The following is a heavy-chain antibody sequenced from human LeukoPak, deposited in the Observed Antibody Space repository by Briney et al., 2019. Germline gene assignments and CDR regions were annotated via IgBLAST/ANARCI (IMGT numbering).Heavy chain of an antibody. D-gene: IGHD6-13*01. J-gene: IGHJ6*02. Sequence: QPGWSLRLSCAASGFTFSSYGMHWVRQAPGKGLEWVGVISYDGSIKYYADSVKGRFTISRDNSKNTLYLQMNSLRAEDTAVYYCAKVPGRSSSWPYYYGMDVWGQGTTVTVSS. CDR3: AKVPGRSSSWPYYYGMDV. CDR2: ISYDGSIK. CDR1: GFTFSSYG. V-gene: IGHV3-30*18.